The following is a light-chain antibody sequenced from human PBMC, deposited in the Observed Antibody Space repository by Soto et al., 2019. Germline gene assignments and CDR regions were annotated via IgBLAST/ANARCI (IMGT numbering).Light chain of an antibody. Sequence: NFMLTQPHSVSESPGKTVTISCTRSSGSIASNYVQWYQQRPGSAPTTVIYDDNQRPSGVPVRFSGSIDSSSNPASLTISGLKTEDEAGYYCQSYDSTFCVFRTGTKVTLL. V-gene: IGLV6-57*04. CDR3: QSYDSTFCV. CDR1: SGSIASNY. CDR2: DDN. J-gene: IGLJ1*01.